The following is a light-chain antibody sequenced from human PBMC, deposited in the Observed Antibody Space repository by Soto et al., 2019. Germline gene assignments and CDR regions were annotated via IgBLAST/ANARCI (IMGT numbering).Light chain of an antibody. CDR3: QQYHDLWT. Sequence: EIVMTQSPATLSVSPGERAILSCRASQSVSINLAWYQQKPGQAPRLFIYGASTRTTGVPARFSGSGSGTEFTLAISSLQSEDFAVYFCQQYHDLWTFGQGTKVEVK. CDR2: GAS. J-gene: IGKJ1*01. V-gene: IGKV3-15*01. CDR1: QSVSIN.